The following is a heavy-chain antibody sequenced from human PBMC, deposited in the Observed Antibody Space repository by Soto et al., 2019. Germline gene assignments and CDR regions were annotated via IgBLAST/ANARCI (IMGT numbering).Heavy chain of an antibody. CDR3: ARDLRDSSVKMEGMDV. D-gene: IGHD3-22*01. V-gene: IGHV1-18*01. J-gene: IGHJ6*02. Sequence: ASVKVSCKASGYTFTSYGISWVRQAPGQGLEWMGWNTKYAQKLQGRVTMTTDTSASTAYMELRSLRSDDTAVYYCARDLRDSSVKMEGMDVWGQGTTVTVSS. CDR2: NT. CDR1: GYTFTSYG.